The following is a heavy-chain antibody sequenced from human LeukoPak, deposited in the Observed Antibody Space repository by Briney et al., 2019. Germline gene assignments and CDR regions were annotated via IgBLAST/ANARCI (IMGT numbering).Heavy chain of an antibody. CDR1: GFTFSSYA. Sequence: GGSLRLSCAASGFTFSSYAMSWVRQAPGKGLEWVSAISGSGGSTYYVDSVKGRFTISRDNSKSTLYLQMNSLRAEDTAVYYCAKDEEWFGDLPGRNFDYWGQGTLVTVSS. CDR2: ISGSGGST. CDR3: AKDEEWFGDLPGRNFDY. D-gene: IGHD3-10*01. V-gene: IGHV3-23*01. J-gene: IGHJ4*02.